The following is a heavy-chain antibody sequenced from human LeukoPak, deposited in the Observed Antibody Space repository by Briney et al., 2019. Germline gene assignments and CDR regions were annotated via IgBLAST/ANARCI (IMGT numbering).Heavy chain of an antibody. J-gene: IGHJ4*02. Sequence: SETLSLTCTVSGYSISSGYYWGWIRPPPGKGLEWIGSIYHSGSTYYNPSLKSRVTISVDTSKNQFSLKLSSVTAADTAVYYCAREAVGSSWNDYWGQGTLVTVSS. CDR2: IYHSGST. CDR3: AREAVGSSWNDY. CDR1: GYSISSGYY. D-gene: IGHD6-13*01. V-gene: IGHV4-38-2*02.